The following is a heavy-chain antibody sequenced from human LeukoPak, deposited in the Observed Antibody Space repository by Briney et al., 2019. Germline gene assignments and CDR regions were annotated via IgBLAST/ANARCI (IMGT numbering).Heavy chain of an antibody. CDR2: IKEDGSKK. CDR3: ARVTGALYFDY. D-gene: IGHD7-27*01. CDR1: GFIFSDFW. Sequence: GGSLRLSCAASGFIFSDFWMGWVRQAPGKGPEWVADIKEDGSKKYYVDSVKGRFTISRDNSKNTLYLQMNSLRAEDTAVYYCARVTGALYFDYWGQGTLVTVSS. V-gene: IGHV3-7*03. J-gene: IGHJ4*02.